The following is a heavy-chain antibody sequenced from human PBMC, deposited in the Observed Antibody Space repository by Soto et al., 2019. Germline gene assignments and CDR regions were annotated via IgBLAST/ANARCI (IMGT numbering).Heavy chain of an antibody. CDR2: IIPMFDTG. V-gene: IGHV1-69*13. J-gene: IGHJ5*02. CDR1: GGTFRSYG. CDR3: ARVFEAAPFPRWFHP. Sequence: SVKVSCKASGGTFRSYGISWVRQAPGQGLEWMGGIIPMFDTGNYAQKFQCRATITADESTTTVYLELSSLTSEDTAVYYCARVFEAAPFPRWFHPWGQGTLVTVSS.